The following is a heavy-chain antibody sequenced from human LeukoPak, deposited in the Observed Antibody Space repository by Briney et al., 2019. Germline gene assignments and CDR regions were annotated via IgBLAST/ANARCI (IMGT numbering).Heavy chain of an antibody. J-gene: IGHJ5*02. CDR2: IIPIFGTA. Sequence: ASVKVSCKASGGTFSSYAISWVRQAPGQGLEWMGGIIPIFGTANSAQKFQGRVTITADESTSTAYMELSSLRSEDTAVYYCARGGVGATNHWGQGTLVTVSS. D-gene: IGHD1-26*01. CDR1: GGTFSSYA. V-gene: IGHV1-69*01. CDR3: ARGGVGATNH.